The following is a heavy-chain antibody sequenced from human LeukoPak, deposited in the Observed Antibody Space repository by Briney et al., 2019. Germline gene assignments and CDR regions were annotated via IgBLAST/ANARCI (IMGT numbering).Heavy chain of an antibody. J-gene: IGHJ5*02. V-gene: IGHV4-39*01. CDR1: GGSISSRSYY. D-gene: IGHD3-22*01. Sequence: PSETLPLTCTVSGGSISSRSYYWGWIRQPPGKGLEWIGNIFYSGSAYYSPSLKSRVTISVDTSKNQFSLKLSSVTAADTAVYYCARLAYDSGGDNWFDPWGQGTLVTVSS. CDR3: ARLAYDSGGDNWFDP. CDR2: IFYSGSA.